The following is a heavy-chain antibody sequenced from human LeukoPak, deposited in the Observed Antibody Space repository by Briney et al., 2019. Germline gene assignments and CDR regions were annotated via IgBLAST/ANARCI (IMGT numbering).Heavy chain of an antibody. CDR3: ARYRELYYPNWFDP. V-gene: IGHV1-69*13. J-gene: IGHJ5*02. CDR2: IIPIFGTA. Sequence: SVKVSCKASGGTFSSYAISWVRQAPGQGLEWMGGIIPIFGTANYAQKFQGRVTITADESTSTAYMELSSLRSEDTAVYYCARYRELYYPNWFDPWGQGTLVTVSS. D-gene: IGHD1-7*01. CDR1: GGTFSSYA.